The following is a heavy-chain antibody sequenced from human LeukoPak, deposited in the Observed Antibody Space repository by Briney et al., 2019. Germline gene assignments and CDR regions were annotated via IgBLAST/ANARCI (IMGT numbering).Heavy chain of an antibody. Sequence: KPSETLSLTCTASGGSISSYYWSWIRQPPGKGLEWIGCIYYSGSTNYNPSLKSRVTISVDTSKNQFSLKLSSVTAADTAVYSCARHVGYSSGFDYWGQGSLVTVSS. D-gene: IGHD5-18*01. CDR1: GGSISSYY. CDR3: ARHVGYSSGFDY. J-gene: IGHJ4*02. CDR2: IYYSGST. V-gene: IGHV4-59*08.